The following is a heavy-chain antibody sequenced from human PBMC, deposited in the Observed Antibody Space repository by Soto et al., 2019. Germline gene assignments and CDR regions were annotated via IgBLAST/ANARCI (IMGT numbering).Heavy chain of an antibody. D-gene: IGHD6-13*01. V-gene: IGHV1-2*04. Sequence: GASVKVSCKASGYTFTGYYMHWVRQAPGQGLEWMGWINPNSGGTNYAQKFQGWVTMTRDTSISTAYMELSRLRSDDTAVYYCARDRGSWYGFGYYYYYGMDVWGQGTKVTVSS. CDR1: GYTFTGYY. CDR3: ARDRGSWYGFGYYYYYGMDV. J-gene: IGHJ6*02. CDR2: INPNSGGT.